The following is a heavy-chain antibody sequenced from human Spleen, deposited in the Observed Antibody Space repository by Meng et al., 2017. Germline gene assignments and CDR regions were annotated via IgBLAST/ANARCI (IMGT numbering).Heavy chain of an antibody. CDR1: GGSFSGYY. V-gene: IGHV4-34*01. J-gene: IGHJ4*02. CDR2: INHSGST. D-gene: IGHD3-22*01. Sequence: QVQVKHWGAGLLKPPETLSLTCAVYGGSFSGYYWSWIRQPPGKGLEWIGEINHSGSTNYNPSLKSRVTISVDTSKNQFSLKLSSVTAADTAVYYCARTKRNYYDSSGYIDWGQGTLVTVSS. CDR3: ARTKRNYYDSSGYID.